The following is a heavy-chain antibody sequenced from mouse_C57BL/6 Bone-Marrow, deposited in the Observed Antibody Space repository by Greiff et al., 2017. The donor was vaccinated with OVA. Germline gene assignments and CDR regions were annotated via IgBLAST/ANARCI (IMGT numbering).Heavy chain of an antibody. Sequence: QVQLKQPGAELVRPGSSVKLSCKASGYTFTSYWMDWVKQRPGQGLEWIGNIYPSDSETHYNQKFKDKATLTVDKSSSTAYMQLSSLTSEDSAVYYCARSGGNYEDYWGQGTTLTVSS. CDR3: ARSGGNYEDY. V-gene: IGHV1-61*01. CDR1: GYTFTSYW. J-gene: IGHJ2*01. CDR2: IYPSDSET. D-gene: IGHD2-1*01.